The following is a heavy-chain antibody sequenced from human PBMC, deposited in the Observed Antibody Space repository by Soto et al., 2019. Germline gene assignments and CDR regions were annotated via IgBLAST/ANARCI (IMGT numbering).Heavy chain of an antibody. CDR3: ARVPGP. CDR1: GGSISSGGYS. Sequence: QLQLQESGSGLVKPSQTLSLTCAVSGGSISSGGYSWSWLRQPPGKGMECIGYIYHSASTYYNTSPKSRGTITVDSSKNQLSLRLSSVTAADKAVDYCARVPGPWGQGTLVTVSS. CDR2: IYHSAST. J-gene: IGHJ5*02. V-gene: IGHV4-30-2*01.